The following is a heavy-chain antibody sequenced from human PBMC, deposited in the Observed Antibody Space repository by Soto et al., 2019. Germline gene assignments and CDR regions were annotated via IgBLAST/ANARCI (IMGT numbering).Heavy chain of an antibody. Sequence: SLKISCAASGFSFRDYFMSWLRQAPGKGLEWVSYIGPYGNSIYYADSVKGRFTISRDDATKSLHLHMNSLRTDDTAVYYCAREDHTYGVYWGQGTTGNVS. CDR3: AREDHTYGVY. D-gene: IGHD2-21*01. CDR2: IGPYGNSI. J-gene: IGHJ4*02. V-gene: IGHV3-11*01. CDR1: GFSFRDYF.